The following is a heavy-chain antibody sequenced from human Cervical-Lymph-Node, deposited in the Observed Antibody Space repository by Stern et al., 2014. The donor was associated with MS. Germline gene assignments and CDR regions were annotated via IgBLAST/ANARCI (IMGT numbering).Heavy chain of an antibody. V-gene: IGHV1-58*03. D-gene: IGHD5-18*01. CDR2: VVGLNGDT. CDR3: ASERYTYYDDQRPPGGFGP. CDR1: GITFSQSA. J-gene: IGHJ5*02. Sequence: QLVQSGPEVKKPGTSVKVSCKASGITFSQSAVQWLRQARGQRLEWIGLVVGLNGDTNYAQSFQERVTITRDMSTSTVYMELRSLRSEDTAVYYCASERYTYYDDQRPPGGFGPWGQGTLVTVSS.